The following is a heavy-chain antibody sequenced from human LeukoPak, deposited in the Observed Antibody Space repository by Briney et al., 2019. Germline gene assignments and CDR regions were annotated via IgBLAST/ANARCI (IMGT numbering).Heavy chain of an antibody. CDR1: GYTFTGYY. J-gene: IGHJ5*02. CDR3: ARGPLGYCSSTSCYANNWFDP. D-gene: IGHD2-2*01. V-gene: IGHV1-2*04. CDR2: INPNSGGT. Sequence: ASVNVSCKASGYTFTGYYMHWVRQAPGQGLEWMGWINPNSGGTNYAQKFQGWVTMTRDTSISTAYMELSRLRSDDTAVYYCARGPLGYCSSTSCYANNWFDPWGQGTLVTVSS.